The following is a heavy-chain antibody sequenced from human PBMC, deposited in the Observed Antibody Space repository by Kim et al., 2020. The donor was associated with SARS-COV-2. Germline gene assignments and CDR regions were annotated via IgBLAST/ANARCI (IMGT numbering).Heavy chain of an antibody. J-gene: IGHJ4*02. D-gene: IGHD5-12*01. CDR3: AKDFRDSGYDFFDY. V-gene: IGHV3-30*02. Sequence: ADSVKGRITSSRDKSKNTLYLQMNSLRAEDTVVYYCAKDFRDSGYDFFDYWGQGTLVTVSS.